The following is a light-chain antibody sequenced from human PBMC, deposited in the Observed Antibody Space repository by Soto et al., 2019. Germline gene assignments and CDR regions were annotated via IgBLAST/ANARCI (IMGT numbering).Light chain of an antibody. Sequence: EIVLTQSPGTLSLSPGERATLSCRASQSVSSSYLAWYQQKPGQAPRLLIYGASSRATGIPDRFSGSGSGTVFTLTISRLVPEDFAVYYCQQYGSSPSTFGQGTKV. CDR2: GAS. CDR3: QQYGSSPST. V-gene: IGKV3-20*01. CDR1: QSVSSSY. J-gene: IGKJ1*01.